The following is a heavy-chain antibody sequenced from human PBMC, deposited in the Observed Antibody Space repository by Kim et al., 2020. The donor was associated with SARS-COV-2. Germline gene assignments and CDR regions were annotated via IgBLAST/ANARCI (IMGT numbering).Heavy chain of an antibody. CDR1: GGSFSGYY. CDR3: VGGPLTGYCSGGSCYRSDIYFDY. J-gene: IGHJ4*02. V-gene: IGHV4-34*01. Sequence: SETLSLTCAVYGGSFSGYYWSWIRQPPGKGLEWIGEINHSGSTNYNPSLKSRVTISVDTSKNQFSLKLSSVTAADTAVYYCVGGPLTGYCSGGSCYRSDIYFDYWGQGTLVTVSS. D-gene: IGHD2-15*01. CDR2: INHSGST.